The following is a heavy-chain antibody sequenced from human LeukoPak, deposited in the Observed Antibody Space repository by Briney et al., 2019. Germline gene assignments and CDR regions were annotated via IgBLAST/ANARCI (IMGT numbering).Heavy chain of an antibody. J-gene: IGHJ4*02. Sequence: GRSLRLSCVTSGFTFEDHAMHWVRQGPGKGLEWVAGNSWKSTNIIYARSVRGRVTTSRDNAKNSLFLQMNSLGLEDTALYYCARDFSNGYFRHFDFWGRGTLVTVSS. CDR2: NSWKSTNI. V-gene: IGHV3-9*01. D-gene: IGHD3-22*01. CDR1: GFTFEDHA. CDR3: ARDFSNGYFRHFDF.